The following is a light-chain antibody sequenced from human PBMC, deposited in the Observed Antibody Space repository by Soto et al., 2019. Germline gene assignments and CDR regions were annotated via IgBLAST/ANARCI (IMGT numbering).Light chain of an antibody. Sequence: QSALTQPPSASGSPGQSVTISCTGTSSDVGGYNFVSWYQQHPGKAPKLMIYDVTERTSGVPDRFSGSKSGNTATLTFSGLEGEDEAEDYCTSYAGSNIPVLFGGGTKLTVL. CDR1: SSDVGGYNF. CDR2: DVT. CDR3: TSYAGSNIPVL. J-gene: IGLJ3*02. V-gene: IGLV2-8*01.